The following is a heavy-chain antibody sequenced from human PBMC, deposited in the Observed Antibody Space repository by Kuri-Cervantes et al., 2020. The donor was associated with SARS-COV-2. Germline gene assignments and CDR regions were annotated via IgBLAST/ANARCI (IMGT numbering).Heavy chain of an antibody. J-gene: IGHJ5*02. V-gene: IGHV3-23*01. CDR1: GFTFSSYA. CDR3: ARDAWAQKTTVNWFDP. Sequence: GGSLRLSCAASGFTFSSYAMSWVRQAPGKGLEWVSAISGSGGSTYYADSVKGRFTISRDNSKNTLYLQMNSLRAEDTAVYYCARDAWAQKTTVNWFDPWGQGTLVTVSS. CDR2: ISGSGGST. D-gene: IGHD4-11*01.